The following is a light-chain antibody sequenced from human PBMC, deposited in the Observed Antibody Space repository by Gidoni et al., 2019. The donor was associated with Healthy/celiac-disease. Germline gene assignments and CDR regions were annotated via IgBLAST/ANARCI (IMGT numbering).Light chain of an antibody. CDR3: QQYGSSPQT. V-gene: IGKV3-20*01. CDR2: GAS. CDR1: QSVSSSY. J-gene: IGKJ1*01. Sequence: FALTLSPGTLSLSPGERATLSCRASQSVSSSYLAWYQQKPGQAPRLLIYGASSRATGIPDRFSGSGSGTDFTLTISRLEPEDVAVYYCQQYGSSPQTFGQGTKVEIK.